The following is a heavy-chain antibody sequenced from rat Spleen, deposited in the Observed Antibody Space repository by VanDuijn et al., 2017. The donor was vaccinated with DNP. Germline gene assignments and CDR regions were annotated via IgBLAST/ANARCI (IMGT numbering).Heavy chain of an antibody. CDR1: GFNFNDYW. CDR3: ARARGSIRAMDA. CDR2: INKDSSTI. Sequence: EVKLVESGGGLVQPGRSLKLSCAASGFNFNDYWMGWVRQAPGKGLEWIGEINKDSSTINYTPSLKDKFTISRDNAQNTLYLQMSKLGSEDTAIYYCARARGSIRAMDAWGQGTSVTVSS. J-gene: IGHJ4*01. V-gene: IGHV4-2*01. D-gene: IGHD4-1*01.